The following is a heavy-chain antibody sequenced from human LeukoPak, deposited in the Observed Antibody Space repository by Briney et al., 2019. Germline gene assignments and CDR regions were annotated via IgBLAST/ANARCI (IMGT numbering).Heavy chain of an antibody. D-gene: IGHD2-2*01. V-gene: IGHV3-9*02. CDR1: GFTSEDHV. Sequence: PGGSLRLSCAASGFTSEDHVMHWVRQAPGKGLEWASSISWSGDRMGYADAVKGRFTISRDNAKNSLFLQMNSLRVEDTALYYCAKDLGGSATTVWGQGTLVTVSS. CDR2: ISWSGDRM. J-gene: IGHJ4*02. CDR3: AKDLGGSATTV.